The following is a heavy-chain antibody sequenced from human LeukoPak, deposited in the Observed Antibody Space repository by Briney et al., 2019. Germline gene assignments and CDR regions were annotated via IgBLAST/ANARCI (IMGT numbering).Heavy chain of an antibody. CDR2: INPSGGST. CDR3: ATVGGSYYGSHFDY. Sequence: ASVKVSCKASGYTFTSYYMHWVRQAPGQGLEWMGIINPSGGSTSYVQKSQGRVTMTEDTSTDTAYMELSSLRSEDTAVYYCATVGGSYYGSHFDYWGQGTLVTVSS. V-gene: IGHV1-46*01. D-gene: IGHD1-26*01. J-gene: IGHJ4*02. CDR1: GYTFTSYY.